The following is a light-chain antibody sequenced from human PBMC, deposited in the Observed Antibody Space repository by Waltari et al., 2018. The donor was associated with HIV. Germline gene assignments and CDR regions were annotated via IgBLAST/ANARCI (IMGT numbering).Light chain of an antibody. CDR2: GVS. J-gene: IGKJ2*01. CDR1: QSVRSN. V-gene: IGKV3-15*01. Sequence: EIVMTQSPATLSMSPGERAALSCRASQSVRSNLAWYQQKPGQAPRLLIFGVSTRAPGIPARFSGSESGTEFTLTISSLQSEDFAVYYCQQYNNWPRTLGQGTKLEIK. CDR3: QQYNNWPRT.